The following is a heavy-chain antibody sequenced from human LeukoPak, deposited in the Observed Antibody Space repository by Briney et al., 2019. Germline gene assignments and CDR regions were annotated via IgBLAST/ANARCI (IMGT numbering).Heavy chain of an antibody. CDR2: IKSKTDGGTT. D-gene: IGHD6-13*01. CDR1: GFTFSNAW. V-gene: IGHV3-15*01. J-gene: IGHJ3*02. Sequence: GGSLRLSCAASGFTFSNAWMSWVRQAPGKGLEWVGRIKSKTDGGTTDYAAPVKGRFTISRDDSKNTLSLQMNSLKPEDTAVYYCTTEGGSSWYGGAFDIWGQGTMVTVSS. CDR3: TTEGGSSWYGGAFDI.